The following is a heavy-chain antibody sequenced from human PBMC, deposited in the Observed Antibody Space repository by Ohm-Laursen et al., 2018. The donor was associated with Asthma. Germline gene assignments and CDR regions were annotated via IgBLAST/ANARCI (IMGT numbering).Heavy chain of an antibody. CDR2: IIPIFGTA. J-gene: IGHJ4*02. V-gene: IGHV1-69*05. D-gene: IGHD4-17*01. CDR3: ASSKGYGDYQSLDY. Sequence: SSVKVSCKASGGTFSSYAISWVRQAPGQGLEWMGGIIPIFGTANYAQKFQGRVTITTDTSATTAFLELGSLRYEDTAVYYCASSKGYGDYQSLDYWGQGTLVTVSS. CDR1: GGTFSSYA.